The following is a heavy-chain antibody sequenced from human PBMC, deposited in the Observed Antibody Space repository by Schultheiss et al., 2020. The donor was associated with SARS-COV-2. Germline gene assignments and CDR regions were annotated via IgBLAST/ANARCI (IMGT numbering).Heavy chain of an antibody. CDR3: ARDAYYDFWSGYYGGVVSHPLKFDP. J-gene: IGHJ5*02. Sequence: ASVKVSCKASGYTFTSYGINWVRQAPGQGLEWMGWISAYNGNTNYAQKLQGRVTMTTDTSTSTAYMELRSLRSDDTAVYYCARDAYYDFWSGYYGGVVSHPLKFDPWGQGTLVTVSS. D-gene: IGHD3-3*01. V-gene: IGHV1-18*01. CDR2: ISAYNGNT. CDR1: GYTFTSYG.